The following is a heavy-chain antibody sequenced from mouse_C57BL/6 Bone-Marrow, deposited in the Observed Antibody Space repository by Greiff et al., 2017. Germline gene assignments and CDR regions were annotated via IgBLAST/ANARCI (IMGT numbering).Heavy chain of an antibody. CDR2: IYPGDGDT. CDR3: ARLGNYYGSSYDAMDY. D-gene: IGHD1-1*01. J-gene: IGHJ4*01. V-gene: IGHV1-82*01. CDR1: GYAFSSSW. Sequence: VQGVESGPELVKPGASVKISCKASGYAFSSSWMNWVKQRPGKGLEWIGRIYPGDGDTNYNGKFKGKATLTADKSSSTAYMQLSSLTSEDSAVYFCARLGNYYGSSYDAMDYWGQGTSVTVSS.